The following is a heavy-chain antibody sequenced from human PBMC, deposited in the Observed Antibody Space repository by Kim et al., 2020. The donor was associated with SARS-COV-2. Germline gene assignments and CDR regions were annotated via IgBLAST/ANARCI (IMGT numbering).Heavy chain of an antibody. CDR3: ARRGGPGDY. V-gene: IGHV3-7*01. J-gene: IGHJ4*02. CDR2: IKDDGTAT. Sequence: GGSLRLSCAASGFSFINYSMSWVRQTPGKGPEWVANIKDDGTATNYVDSVRGRFTVSRDNAKNSLYLQLNNLRDDDTAVYYCARRGGPGDYWGQGALATVSS. CDR1: GFSFINYS. D-gene: IGHD2-15*01.